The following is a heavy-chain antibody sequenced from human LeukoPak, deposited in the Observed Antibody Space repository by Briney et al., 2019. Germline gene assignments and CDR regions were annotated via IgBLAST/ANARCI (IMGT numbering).Heavy chain of an antibody. J-gene: IGHJ5*02. V-gene: IGHV7-4-1*02. Sequence: ASVKVSRKASGYTFTSYVMNWVGQAPGQGREWMGWINTNTGKPTYAQGFIGRFVFSLDTSVSTAYLEISSLKAEETAMYCCARWGYSSGSYPNGGFDPWGQGTLVIVSS. CDR3: ARWGYSSGSYPNGGFDP. CDR2: INTNTGKP. CDR1: GYTFTSYV. D-gene: IGHD3-10*01.